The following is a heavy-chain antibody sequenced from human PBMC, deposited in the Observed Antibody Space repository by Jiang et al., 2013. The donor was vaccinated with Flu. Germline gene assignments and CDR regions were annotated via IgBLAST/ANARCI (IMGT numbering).Heavy chain of an antibody. CDR1: TFSSYS. CDR3: ATSLEVTMVRGGPGDY. CDR2: ISSSSSTI. J-gene: IGHJ4*02. D-gene: IGHD3-10*01. V-gene: IGHV3-48*02. Sequence: TFSSYSMNWSARRPGRGLEWVSYISSSSSTIYYADSVKGRFTISRDNAKNSLYLQMNSLRDEDTAVYYCATSLEVTMVRGGPGDYWGQGTLVTVSS.